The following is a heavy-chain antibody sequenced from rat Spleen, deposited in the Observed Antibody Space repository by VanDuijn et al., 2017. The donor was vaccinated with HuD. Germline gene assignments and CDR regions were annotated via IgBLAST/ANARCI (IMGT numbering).Heavy chain of an antibody. CDR3: ARGSVFFAY. V-gene: IGHV2S12*01. J-gene: IGHJ3*01. CDR2: ISNTGNT. CDR1: GFSLTSKG. Sequence: QVQLKESGPGLVQPSQTLSLTCTVSGFSLTSKGVAWVRQPPGKGLEWLAAISNTGNTFFNSVLKSRLTISRDISKNQVFLRMNSLQTEDTDMYFCARGSVFFAYWGQGTLVTVSS.